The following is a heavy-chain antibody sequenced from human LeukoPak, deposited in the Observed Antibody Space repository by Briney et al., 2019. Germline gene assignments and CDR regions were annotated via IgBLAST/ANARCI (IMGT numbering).Heavy chain of an antibody. CDR1: VSSFTNYW. CDR2: ISPDGSDT. D-gene: IGHD6-13*01. CDR3: ARLTSSWSFDY. J-gene: IGHJ4*02. Sequence: HGESLKISCKGSVSSFTNYWIGWVRQMPGKGLEWMGIISPDGSDTRYSPSFQGQVTISADKSITTAYLQWSSLKASDTAMYYCARLTSSWSFDYWGQGTLVTVSS. V-gene: IGHV5-51*01.